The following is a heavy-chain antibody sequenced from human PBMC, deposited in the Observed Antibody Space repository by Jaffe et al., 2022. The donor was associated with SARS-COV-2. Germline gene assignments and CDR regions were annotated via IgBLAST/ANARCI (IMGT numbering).Heavy chain of an antibody. Sequence: QVQLQESGPGLVKPSETLSLTCTVSGGSISSYYWSWIRQPPGKGLEWIGYIYYSGSTNYNPSLKSRVTISVDTSKNQFSLKLSSVTAADTAVYYCARGGLVAPFDYWGQGTLVTVSS. V-gene: IGHV4-59*01. J-gene: IGHJ4*02. CDR3: ARGGLVAPFDY. CDR1: GGSISSYY. D-gene: IGHD5-12*01. CDR2: IYYSGST.